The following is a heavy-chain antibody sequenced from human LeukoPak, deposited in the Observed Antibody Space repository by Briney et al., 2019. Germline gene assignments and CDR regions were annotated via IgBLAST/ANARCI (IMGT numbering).Heavy chain of an antibody. Sequence: SETLSLTCTVSGGSISSYDWSWIRQPPGKELEWIGYIYYSGSTNYNPSLKSRVSISVDTSESQFSLILRSVTAADTAVYYCARLDFRDGDYVFWYWGQGTLVTVSS. CDR3: ARLDFRDGDYVFWY. CDR2: IYYSGST. D-gene: IGHD4-17*01. J-gene: IGHJ4*02. V-gene: IGHV4-59*08. CDR1: GGSISSYD.